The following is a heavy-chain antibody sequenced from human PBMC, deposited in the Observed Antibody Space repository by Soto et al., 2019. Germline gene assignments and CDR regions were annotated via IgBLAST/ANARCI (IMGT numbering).Heavy chain of an antibody. V-gene: IGHV1-69*01. Sequence: QLHLVQSGAEVKKHGSSLKVSCKASGGTFSNSGISWVRQAPGPGLDWMGGIIPIFDTTNYAQKLQGRIRIIADEATNTVYMELSNLRAADTGVYYCARATILVSVILRENYFDSCGQGTLVTVSS. J-gene: IGHJ4*02. CDR1: GGTFSNSG. D-gene: IGHD2-21*01. CDR2: IIPIFDTT. CDR3: ARATILVSVILRENYFDS.